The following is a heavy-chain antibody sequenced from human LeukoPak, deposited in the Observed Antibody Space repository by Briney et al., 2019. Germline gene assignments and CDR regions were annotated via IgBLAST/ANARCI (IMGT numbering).Heavy chain of an antibody. CDR1: GGSFSNNV. CDR3: ARAGGSSWYVSLYY. CDR2: IIPIIGTP. J-gene: IGHJ4*02. Sequence: PVKVSCKASGGSFSNNVISWVRQAPGQGLEWMGRIIPIIGTPDYAQKFQGRVTITADKSTHTAYLELTSLKPDDTAVYYCARAGGSSWYVSLYYWGQGTLVTVSS. V-gene: IGHV1-69*04. D-gene: IGHD6-13*01.